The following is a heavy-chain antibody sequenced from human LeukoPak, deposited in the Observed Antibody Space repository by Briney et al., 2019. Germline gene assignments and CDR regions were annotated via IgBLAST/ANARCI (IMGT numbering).Heavy chain of an antibody. Sequence: GRSLRLSCEATGFTFSDNGIHWVRQAPGEGLEWGAAISNDGINKYYADSVKGRFTISRDNSKNTMDLQMTTLRPEDTAVYYCAKDLGRGSSFYNYYYGMDVWGQGTTVTVSS. V-gene: IGHV3-30*18. CDR2: ISNDGINK. J-gene: IGHJ6*02. CDR1: GFTFSDNG. CDR3: AKDLGRGSSFYNYYYGMDV. D-gene: IGHD2-15*01.